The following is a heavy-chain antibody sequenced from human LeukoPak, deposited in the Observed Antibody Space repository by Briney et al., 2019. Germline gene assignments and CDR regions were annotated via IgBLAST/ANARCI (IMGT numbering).Heavy chain of an antibody. D-gene: IGHD4-23*01. Sequence: PGGSLRLSCAASGFTFSNYAMHWVRQAPGKGLEWVAVISYDGSNEYYADSVKGRFTISRDNSKNTLYLQMNGLRAEDTAVYYCARSTTVVTAFDYWGQGTLVTVSS. V-gene: IGHV3-30*04. CDR3: ARSTTVVTAFDY. J-gene: IGHJ4*02. CDR1: GFTFSNYA. CDR2: ISYDGSNE.